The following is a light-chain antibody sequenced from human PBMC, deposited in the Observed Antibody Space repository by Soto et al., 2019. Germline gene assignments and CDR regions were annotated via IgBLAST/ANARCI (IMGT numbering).Light chain of an antibody. V-gene: IGKV2-28*01. CDR2: LGS. CDR1: QSLLHSNGYNY. Sequence: DIVMTQSPLSLPVTPGEPASISCRSSQSLLHSNGYNYLDWYLQKPGQSPQLLISLGSNWASGVPDRFSGSGSGTDFTLKISRVEAEDVGVYYCMQALQTPLTFGGGTKVEIK. CDR3: MQALQTPLT. J-gene: IGKJ4*01.